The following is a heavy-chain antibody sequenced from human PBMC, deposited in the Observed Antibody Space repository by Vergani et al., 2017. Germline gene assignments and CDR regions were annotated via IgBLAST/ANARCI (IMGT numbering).Heavy chain of an antibody. CDR1: GGSISSGGYY. CDR2: IYYSGGT. V-gene: IGHV4-31*03. D-gene: IGHD2-2*01. CDR3: TSDPGSSTSRDAFDI. J-gene: IGHJ3*02. Sequence: QVQLQESGPGLVKPSQTLSLTCTVSGGSISSGGYYWSWIRQHPGKGLEWIGYIYYSGGTYYNPSLNSRVTISVDTSKNQYSLKLSSVTAADTAVYYCTSDPGSSTSRDAFDIWGQGTMVTVSS.